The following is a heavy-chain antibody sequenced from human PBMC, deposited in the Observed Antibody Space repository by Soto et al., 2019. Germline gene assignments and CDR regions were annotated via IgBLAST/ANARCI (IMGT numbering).Heavy chain of an antibody. D-gene: IGHD2-8*01. CDR2: IYYSGST. J-gene: IGHJ6*03. CDR3: ARQAGCTNGVCYRGRYYYYYMDV. Sequence: PSETLSLTCTVSGCSISSYYWSWIRQPPGKGLEWIGYIYYSGSTNYNPSLKSRVTISVDTSKNQFSLKLSSVTAADTAVYYCARQAGCTNGVCYRGRYYYYYMDVWGKGTTVTVSS. V-gene: IGHV4-59*08. CDR1: GCSISSYY.